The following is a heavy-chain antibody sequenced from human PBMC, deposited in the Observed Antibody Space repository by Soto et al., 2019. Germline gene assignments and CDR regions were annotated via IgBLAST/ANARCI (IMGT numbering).Heavy chain of an antibody. Sequence: GGSLRLSCAASGFTFSSYAMSWVRQAPGKGLEWVSAISGSGGSTYYADSVKGRFTISRDNSKNTLYLQMNSLRAEDTAVYYCAKRDSGSGRSIENRYYYGMDVWGQGTTVTVSS. CDR1: GFTFSSYA. V-gene: IGHV3-23*01. CDR3: AKRDSGSGRSIENRYYYGMDV. J-gene: IGHJ6*02. CDR2: ISGSGGST. D-gene: IGHD6-19*01.